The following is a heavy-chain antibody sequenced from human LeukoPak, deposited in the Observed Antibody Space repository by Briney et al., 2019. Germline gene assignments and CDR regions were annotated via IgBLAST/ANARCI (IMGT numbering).Heavy chain of an antibody. Sequence: GGSLRLSRAASGFTFSSYAMSWVRQAPGKGLEWVSAISGSGGSTYYADSVKGRFTISRDNSKNTLYLQMNSLRAEDTAVYYCAKVFLEYSSPPYIDYWGQGTLVTVSS. CDR1: GFTFSSYA. CDR3: AKVFLEYSSPPYIDY. V-gene: IGHV3-23*01. D-gene: IGHD6-6*01. CDR2: ISGSGGST. J-gene: IGHJ4*02.